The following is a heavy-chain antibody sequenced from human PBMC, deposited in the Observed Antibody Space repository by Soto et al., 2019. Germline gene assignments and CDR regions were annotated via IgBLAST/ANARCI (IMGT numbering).Heavy chain of an antibody. CDR2: FDPEDGET. V-gene: IGHV1-24*01. J-gene: IGHJ3*02. Sequence: QVPLVQSGAEVKKPGASVKVSCKVSGYTLTELSMHWVRQAPGKGLEWIGGFDPEDGETIYAQKFQGRVTMTEDTSTDTAYMELSSLRSEDTAVYYCATPPYYYDSSGYYLGAFDIWGQGTMVTVSS. CDR1: GYTLTELS. D-gene: IGHD3-22*01. CDR3: ATPPYYYDSSGYYLGAFDI.